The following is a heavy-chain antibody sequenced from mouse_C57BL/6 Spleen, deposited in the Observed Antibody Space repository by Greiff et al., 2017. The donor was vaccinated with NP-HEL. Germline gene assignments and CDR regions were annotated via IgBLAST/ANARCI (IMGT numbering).Heavy chain of an antibody. Sequence: QVQLKQPGAELVKPGASVKMSCKASGYTFTSYWITWVKQRPGQGLEWIGDIYPGSGSTNYNEKFKSKATLTVDTSSSTAYMQLSSLTSEDSAVYYCARAYDGYYEGYFDVWGTGTTVTVSS. D-gene: IGHD2-3*01. J-gene: IGHJ1*03. CDR3: ARAYDGYYEGYFDV. CDR2: IYPGSGST. CDR1: GYTFTSYW. V-gene: IGHV1-55*01.